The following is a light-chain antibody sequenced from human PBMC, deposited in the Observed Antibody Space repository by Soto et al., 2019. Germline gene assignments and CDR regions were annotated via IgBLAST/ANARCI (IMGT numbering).Light chain of an antibody. Sequence: EIVLTQSPGTLSLSPGERATLSCRASQSVSSSYLAWYQQKPGQAPRLLIYGASSRATGIPDRFSGSGSGTDFTLTISRLEPEDFAMYYCQQYVTSSPRTFGQGTKVEIK. CDR2: GAS. V-gene: IGKV3-20*01. J-gene: IGKJ1*01. CDR3: QQYVTSSPRT. CDR1: QSVSSSY.